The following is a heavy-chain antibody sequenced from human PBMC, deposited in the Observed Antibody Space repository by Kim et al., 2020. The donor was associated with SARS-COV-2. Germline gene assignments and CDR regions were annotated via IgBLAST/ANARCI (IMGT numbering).Heavy chain of an antibody. V-gene: IGHV1-46*01. D-gene: IGHD3-10*01. J-gene: IGHJ4*02. Sequence: QGRVTMTRDTSTSTVYMEMSSLRSEDTAVYYCARGPGLWFGELLGYFDYWGQGTLVTVSS. CDR3: ARGPGLWFGELLGYFDY.